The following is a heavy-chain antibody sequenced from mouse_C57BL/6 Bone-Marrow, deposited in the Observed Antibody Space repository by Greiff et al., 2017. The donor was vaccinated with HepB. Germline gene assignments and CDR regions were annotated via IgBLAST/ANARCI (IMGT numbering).Heavy chain of an antibody. J-gene: IGHJ2*01. V-gene: IGHV2-9-1*01. D-gene: IGHD2-4*01. CDR3: ARMRVIYYEDFDY. CDR1: GFSLTSYA. CDR2: IWTGGGT. Sequence: VKVVESGPGLVAPSQRLSITCTVSGFSLTSYAISWVRQPPGKGLEWLGVIWTGGGTNYNSALKSRLSISKDNSKSQVFLKMNSLQTDDTARYYCARMRVIYYEDFDYWGQGTTLTVSS.